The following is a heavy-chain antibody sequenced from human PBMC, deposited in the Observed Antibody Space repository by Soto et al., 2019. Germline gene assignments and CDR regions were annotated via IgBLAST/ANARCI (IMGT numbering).Heavy chain of an antibody. J-gene: IGHJ5*01. D-gene: IGHD3-22*01. CDR1: GIIFSNAW. Sequence: PGGSLRLSCEVSGIIFSNAWMNWVRQAPGKGLEWVARIKRLTDGATTDYAAPVRGRFTISRDDSENVLYLQMNGLKSEDTGVYFCTSDLPDNWFDPWGRGTQVTVSS. V-gene: IGHV3-15*01. CDR2: IKRLTDGATT. CDR3: TSDLPDNWFDP.